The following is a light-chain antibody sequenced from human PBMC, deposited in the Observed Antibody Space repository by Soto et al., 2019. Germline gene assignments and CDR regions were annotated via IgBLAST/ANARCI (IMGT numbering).Light chain of an antibody. V-gene: IGLV4-60*02. CDR2: LEGSGSY. Sequence: QPVLTQSSSASASLGSSVKLTCTLSSGHSTYIIAWHQQQPGKAPRYLMKLEGSGSYNKGSGIPDRFSGSSSGADRYLTISNHQFEDEADYYCETCDTNVVVFGGGTKVTVL. J-gene: IGLJ2*01. CDR3: ETCDTNVVV. CDR1: SGHSTYI.